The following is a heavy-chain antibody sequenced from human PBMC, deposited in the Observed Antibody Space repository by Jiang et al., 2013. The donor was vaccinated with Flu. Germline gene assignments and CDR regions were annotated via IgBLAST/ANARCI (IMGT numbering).Heavy chain of an antibody. CDR2: VNPIFGTT. J-gene: IGHJ4*02. Sequence: KKPGSSVKVSCKASGGSFSSFAINWVRQAPGQGLEWMGGVNPIFGTTDYAQKFQGRVTIIADRSTSTAYMDLSSLRSEDTAVYYCARSSWGYSYGPFEYWGQGTLVTVSS. D-gene: IGHD5-18*01. CDR3: ARSSWGYSYGPFEY. V-gene: IGHV1-69*06. CDR1: GGSFSSFA.